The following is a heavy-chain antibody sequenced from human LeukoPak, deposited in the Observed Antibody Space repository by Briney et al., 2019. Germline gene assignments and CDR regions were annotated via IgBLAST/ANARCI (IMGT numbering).Heavy chain of an antibody. V-gene: IGHV1-24*01. CDR1: GKTLSDLS. Sequence: ASVKVSCKVSGKTLSDLSIHWLRQPPGKGLEWLGGSDPEDGERIYAQMFQGRVTMTEDTSIDTAYMELSSLRSEDTAVYYCVTGFTTMAVDYFDYWGQGTLVTVSS. CDR2: SDPEDGER. CDR3: VTGFTTMAVDYFDY. D-gene: IGHD5-18*01. J-gene: IGHJ4*02.